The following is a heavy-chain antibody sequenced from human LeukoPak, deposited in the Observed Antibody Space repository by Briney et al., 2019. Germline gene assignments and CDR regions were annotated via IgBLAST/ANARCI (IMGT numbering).Heavy chain of an antibody. CDR1: GFTVSSNY. CDR2: IYSGGST. Sequence: GGSLRLSCAASGFTVSSNYMSWVRRAPGKGLEWVSVIYSGGSTYYVDSVKGRFTISRDNSKNTLYLQMNSLRAEDTAVYYCARDQTFDIWGQGTMVTVSS. CDR3: ARDQTFDI. J-gene: IGHJ3*02. V-gene: IGHV3-53*01.